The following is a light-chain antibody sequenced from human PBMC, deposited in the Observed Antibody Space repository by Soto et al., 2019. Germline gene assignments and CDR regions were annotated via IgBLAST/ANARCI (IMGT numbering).Light chain of an antibody. CDR2: EVS. J-gene: IGLJ3*02. V-gene: IGLV2-14*01. Sequence: QSALTQPASVSGSPGQSITISCTGTSSDVGGYNYVSWSQHHPGKAPKLMIYEVSHRPSGVSNRFSGSKSGNTASLTISGLQAEDEAVYFCSSYTGSSTLGEMFGGGTKLTVL. CDR1: SSDVGGYNY. CDR3: SSYTGSSTLGEM.